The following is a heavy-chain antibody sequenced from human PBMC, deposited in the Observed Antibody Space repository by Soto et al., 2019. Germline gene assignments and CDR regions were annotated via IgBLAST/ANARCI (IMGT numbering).Heavy chain of an antibody. CDR3: ANQYYYDSSGYYLGAFDI. Sequence: VKVSCKASGGTFSSYAISWVRQAPGQGLEWMGGIIPIFGTANYAQKFQGRVTITADESTSTAYMELSSLRSEDTAVYYCANQYYYDSSGYYLGAFDIWGQGTMVTVSS. CDR2: IIPIFGTA. V-gene: IGHV1-69*01. CDR1: GGTFSSYA. J-gene: IGHJ3*02. D-gene: IGHD3-22*01.